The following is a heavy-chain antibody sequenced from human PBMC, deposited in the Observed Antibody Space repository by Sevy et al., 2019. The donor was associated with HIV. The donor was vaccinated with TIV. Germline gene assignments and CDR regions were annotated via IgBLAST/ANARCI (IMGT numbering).Heavy chain of an antibody. Sequence: SETLSLTCAVSGASITISTWWGWVRQPPGKGLEWIGEIHHTGSTNSNPSLKTRVTLSVDKSKNPFSLNLNSVTAADTAVYYCVRAKFGSVLGDALDIWGQGTMVTVSS. J-gene: IGHJ3*02. CDR1: GASITISTW. CDR3: VRAKFGSVLGDALDI. V-gene: IGHV4-4*02. D-gene: IGHD6-25*01. CDR2: IHHTGST.